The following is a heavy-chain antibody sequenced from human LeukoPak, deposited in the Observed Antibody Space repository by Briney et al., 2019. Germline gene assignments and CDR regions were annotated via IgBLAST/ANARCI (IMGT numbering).Heavy chain of an antibody. Sequence: PGGSLRLSCAASGFTVSSNYMSWVRQAPGKGLEWVSAIYSGGSTYYADSVMARFTISRDNSKNTLYLLVNSLRAEDTAVYYCARSSGIGWYDYWGQGTLVTVSS. CDR2: IYSGGST. J-gene: IGHJ4*02. V-gene: IGHV3-53*01. D-gene: IGHD6-19*01. CDR3: ARSSGIGWYDY. CDR1: GFTVSSNY.